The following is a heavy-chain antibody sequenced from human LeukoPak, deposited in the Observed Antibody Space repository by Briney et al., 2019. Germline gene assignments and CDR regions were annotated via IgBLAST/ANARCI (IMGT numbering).Heavy chain of an antibody. J-gene: IGHJ3*02. V-gene: IGHV4-39*07. CDR1: GGSISSRSYY. D-gene: IGHD3-10*01. Sequence: SETLSLTCTVSGGSISSRSYYWGWIRQPPGKGLEWIGNIYYSGSTNYNPSLKSRVTISVDTSKNQFSLKLSSVTAADTAVYYCAASITMVRGVIITNAFDIWGQGTMVTVSS. CDR2: IYYSGST. CDR3: AASITMVRGVIITNAFDI.